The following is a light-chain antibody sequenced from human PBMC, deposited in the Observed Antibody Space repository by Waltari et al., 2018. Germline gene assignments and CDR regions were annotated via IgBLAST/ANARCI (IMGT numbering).Light chain of an antibody. CDR3: SSYAGSNNYVL. J-gene: IGLJ2*01. CDR1: SSDIGGYNY. V-gene: IGLV2-8*01. CDR2: EVS. Sequence: QSALTQPPSASGSPGQSVTMSCTGTSSDIGGYNYVSWYQQHPGKAPKLMIYEVSTRPSGVPDRFSGSKSGNTASLTVSGLQAEDEADYYCSSYAGSNNYVLFGGGTKLTVL.